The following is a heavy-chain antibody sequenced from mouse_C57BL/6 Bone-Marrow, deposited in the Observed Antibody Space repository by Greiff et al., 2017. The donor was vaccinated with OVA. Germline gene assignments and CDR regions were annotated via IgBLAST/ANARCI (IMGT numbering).Heavy chain of an antibody. CDR2: IDPDNGDT. D-gene: IGHD2-10*02. Sequence: EVKVVESGAELVRPGASVKLSCTASGFNIKDDYMHWVKQRPEQGLEWIGWIDPDNGDTDYASKFQGKATITADTSSNTDYLQLSSLTSEDTAVYYCTTGYGNLYAMDYWGQGTSVTVSS. V-gene: IGHV14-4*01. CDR3: TTGYGNLYAMDY. CDR1: GFNIKDDY. J-gene: IGHJ4*01.